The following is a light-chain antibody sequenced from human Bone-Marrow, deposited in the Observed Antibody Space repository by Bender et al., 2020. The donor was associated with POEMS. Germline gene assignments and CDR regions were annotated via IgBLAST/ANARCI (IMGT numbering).Light chain of an antibody. Sequence: SSELTQDPAVSVALGQTVRITCQGDSLRTCYASWYQQKPGQAPTLVMYDKNSRPSGIPDRFSGSWSGNTASLTITGAQAEDEADYYCNSRDKSGNHLIFGGGTKVTVL. J-gene: IGLJ2*01. CDR2: DKN. CDR1: SLRTCY. V-gene: IGLV3-19*01. CDR3: NSRDKSGNHLI.